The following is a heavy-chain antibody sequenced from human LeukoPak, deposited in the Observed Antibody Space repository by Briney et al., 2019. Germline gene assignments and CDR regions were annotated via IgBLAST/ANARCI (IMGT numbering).Heavy chain of an antibody. CDR1: GFTFSSYG. D-gene: IGHD6-13*01. CDR2: IWYDGRNK. Sequence: GGSLRLSCAASGFTFSSYGMHWVRQAPGKGLEWVAVIWYDGRNKYYADSVKGRFTISRDNSKNTLYLQMNSLRAEDTAVYYCAKGPYGIAADGKLDYWGQGTLVTVSS. CDR3: AKGPYGIAADGKLDY. V-gene: IGHV3-33*06. J-gene: IGHJ4*02.